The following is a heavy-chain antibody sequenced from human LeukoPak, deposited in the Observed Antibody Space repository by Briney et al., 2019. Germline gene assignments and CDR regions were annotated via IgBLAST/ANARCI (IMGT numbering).Heavy chain of an antibody. CDR2: ISAYNGNT. V-gene: IGHV1-18*01. J-gene: IGHJ4*02. D-gene: IGHD4-17*01. Sequence: ASVKVSCKASGYTFTSYGISWVRQAPGQGLEWKGWISAYNGNTNYAQKLQGRVTMTTDTSTSTAYMELRSLRSDDTAVYYCARTYTTDYGEPNFDYWGQGTLVTVSS. CDR3: ARTYTTDYGEPNFDY. CDR1: GYTFTSYG.